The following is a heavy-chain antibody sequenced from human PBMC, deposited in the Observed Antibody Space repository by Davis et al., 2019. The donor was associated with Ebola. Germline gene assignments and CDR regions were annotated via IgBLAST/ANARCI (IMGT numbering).Heavy chain of an antibody. D-gene: IGHD3-22*01. J-gene: IGHJ6*04. V-gene: IGHV1-2*06. CDR2: INPNSGGT. CDR1: GYTFTGYY. Sequence: ASVKVSCKASGYTFTGYYMHWVRQAPGQGLEWMGRINPNSGGTNYAQKFQGRVTMTRDTSISTAYMELSRLRSDDTAVYYCARGADYYDSSGYYQSWYYGMDVWGKGTTVTVSS. CDR3: ARGADYYDSSGYYQSWYYGMDV.